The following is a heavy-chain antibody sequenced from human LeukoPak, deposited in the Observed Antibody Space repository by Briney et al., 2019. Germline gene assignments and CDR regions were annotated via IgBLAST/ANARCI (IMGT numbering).Heavy chain of an antibody. D-gene: IGHD3-9*01. CDR2: IYYSGST. V-gene: IGHV4-39*07. CDR1: GXSIXXXXXX. J-gene: IGHJ6*02. CDR3: ARTGRNYYGMDV. Sequence: SGXSIXXXXXXXXWXXXPXXXXXXWIGSIYYSGSTYYNPSLKSRVTISVDTSKNQFSLKLSSVTAADTAVYYCARTGRNYYGMDVWGQGTTVTVSS.